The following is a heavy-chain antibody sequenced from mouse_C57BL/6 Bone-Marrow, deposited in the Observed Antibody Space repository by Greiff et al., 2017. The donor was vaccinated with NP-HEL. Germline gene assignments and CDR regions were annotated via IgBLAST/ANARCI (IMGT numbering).Heavy chain of an antibody. Sequence: EVKVEESGGGLVQPGGSMKLSCVASGFTFSNYWMNWVRQSPEKGLEWVAQIRLKSDNYATHYAESVKGRFTISRDDSKSSVYLQMNNLRAEDTGIYYCTSPYYYGEEDWYFDVWGTGTTVTVSS. CDR3: TSPYYYGEEDWYFDV. CDR2: IRLKSDNYAT. CDR1: GFTFSNYW. V-gene: IGHV6-3*01. D-gene: IGHD1-1*01. J-gene: IGHJ1*03.